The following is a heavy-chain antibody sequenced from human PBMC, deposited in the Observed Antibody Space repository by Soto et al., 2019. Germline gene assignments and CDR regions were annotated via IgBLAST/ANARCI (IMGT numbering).Heavy chain of an antibody. CDR2: IRQDGSEI. CDR1: GFTFSSYW. D-gene: IGHD4-4*01. J-gene: IGHJ6*02. V-gene: IGHV3-7*03. Sequence: PGGSLRLSCAASGFTFSSYWMSWVRQAPGKGLEWVANIRQDGSEIYYVDSVRGRFIISRDNAKNSVYLQMNSLRAEDTAIYYCARGSTVGHYFGLDVWGQGTTVTVSS. CDR3: ARGSTVGHYFGLDV.